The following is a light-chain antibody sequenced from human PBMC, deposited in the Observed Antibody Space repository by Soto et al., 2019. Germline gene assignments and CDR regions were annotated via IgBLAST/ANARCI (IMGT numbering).Light chain of an antibody. V-gene: IGKV3-20*01. J-gene: IGKJ4*01. CDR2: GAS. Sequence: EIVLTQSPGTLSLSPGERATLSCRASQTFSNSFLSWFQQIPGQAPRLLIYGASSRATGIPDRFSGSGSGTDFTLTISRLDPEDFAVYYCQQCGISPLTFGGGTKVDIK. CDR1: QTFSNSF. CDR3: QQCGISPLT.